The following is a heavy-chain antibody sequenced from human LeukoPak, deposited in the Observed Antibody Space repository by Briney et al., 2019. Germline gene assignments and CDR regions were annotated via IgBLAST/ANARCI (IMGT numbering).Heavy chain of an antibody. CDR2: IKSKTDGGTT. V-gene: IGHV3-15*01. CDR1: GFTFSNAW. Sequence: PGGSLRLSCAASGFTFSNAWMSWVRQAPGKGLEWVGRIKSKTDGGTTDYAAPAKGRFTISRDDSKNTLYLQMNSLKTEDTAVYYCTTDLGTAGDFDYWGQGTLVTVSS. D-gene: IGHD6-13*01. CDR3: TTDLGTAGDFDY. J-gene: IGHJ4*02.